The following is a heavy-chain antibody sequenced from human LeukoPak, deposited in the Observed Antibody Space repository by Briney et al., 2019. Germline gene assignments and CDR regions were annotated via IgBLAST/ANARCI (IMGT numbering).Heavy chain of an antibody. J-gene: IGHJ4*02. CDR1: GFPFSTYA. CDR3: ARDPNWGSFDY. V-gene: IGHV3-30-3*01. CDR2: ISYDGSNK. Sequence: GALRLSCAASGFPFSTYAMNWVRQAPGKGLEWVAVISYDGSNKYYADSVKGRFTISRDNSKNTLYLQMNSLRAEDTAVYYCARDPNWGSFDYWGQGTLVTVSS. D-gene: IGHD7-27*01.